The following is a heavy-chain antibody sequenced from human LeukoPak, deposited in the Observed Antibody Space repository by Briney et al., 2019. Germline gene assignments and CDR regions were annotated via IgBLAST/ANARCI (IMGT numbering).Heavy chain of an antibody. J-gene: IGHJ4*02. V-gene: IGHV3-7*01. CDR1: GFTFSSYW. CDR3: ARANPEITIFGVVIMGDDY. Sequence: GGSRRLSWAAPGFTFSSYWMSWFRQAPGKGLEGLAKIKQDGSEKYYVDSVKGRFTISRDNAKNSLYLQMNSLRAEDTAVYYCARANPEITIFGVVIMGDDYWGQGTLVTVSS. CDR2: IKQDGSEK. D-gene: IGHD3-3*01.